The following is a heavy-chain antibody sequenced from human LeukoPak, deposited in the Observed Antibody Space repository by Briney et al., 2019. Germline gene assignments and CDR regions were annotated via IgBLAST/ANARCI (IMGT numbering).Heavy chain of an antibody. Sequence: SETLSLTCAVSGYSISSGYYWGWIRQPPGKGLEWFGSIYHSGSTYYNPSLKSRVTISVDTSKNQFSLKLSSVTAADTAVYYCARHLVSYYDSSGYWYYYYYYMDVWGKGTTVTVSS. V-gene: IGHV4-38-2*01. CDR3: ARHLVSYYDSSGYWYYYYYYMDV. J-gene: IGHJ6*03. CDR1: GYSISSGYY. D-gene: IGHD3-22*01. CDR2: IYHSGST.